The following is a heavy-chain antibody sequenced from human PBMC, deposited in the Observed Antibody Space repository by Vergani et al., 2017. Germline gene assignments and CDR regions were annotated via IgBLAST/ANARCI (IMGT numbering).Heavy chain of an antibody. Sequence: QVQLVESGGGLVKPGGSLRLSCGASGFTFSDYYMSWIRQAPGKGLEWVSYISRSGSTIYYADSVKGRFTISRDNAKNSLYLQMNSLRAEDTAVYYCARDQCGGDCYPYYNYGVDVWGQGTTVTVSS. CDR1: GFTFSDYY. CDR3: ARDQCGGDCYPYYNYGVDV. J-gene: IGHJ6*02. CDR2: ISRSGSTI. D-gene: IGHD2-21*02. V-gene: IGHV3-11*04.